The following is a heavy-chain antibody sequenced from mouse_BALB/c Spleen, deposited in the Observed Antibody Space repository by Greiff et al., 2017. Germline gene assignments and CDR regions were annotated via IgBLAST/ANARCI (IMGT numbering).Heavy chain of an antibody. CDR1: GYTFTSYW. Sequence: DLVKPGVSVKLSCKASGYTFTSYWINWIKQRPGQGLEWIGRIAPGSGSTYYNEMFKGKATLTVDTSSSTAYIQLSSLSSEDSAVYFCAKGDYAPDAMDYWGQGTSVTVSS. CDR2: IAPGSGST. J-gene: IGHJ4*01. D-gene: IGHD1-1*02. CDR3: AKGDYAPDAMDY. V-gene: IGHV1S41*01.